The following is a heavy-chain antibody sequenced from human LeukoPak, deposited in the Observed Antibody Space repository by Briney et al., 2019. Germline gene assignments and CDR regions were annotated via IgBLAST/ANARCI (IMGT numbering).Heavy chain of an antibody. CDR2: ISGSGGST. CDR3: AKDKGTYYDFWSGYSYYFDY. CDR1: GFTFSSYG. Sequence: GGSLRLSCAASGFTFSSYGMSWVRQAPGKGLEWVSAISGSGGSTYYADSVKGRFTISRDKSKNTLYLQMNSLRAEDTAVYYCAKDKGTYYDFWSGYSYYFDYWGQGTLVTVSS. D-gene: IGHD3-3*01. V-gene: IGHV3-23*01. J-gene: IGHJ4*02.